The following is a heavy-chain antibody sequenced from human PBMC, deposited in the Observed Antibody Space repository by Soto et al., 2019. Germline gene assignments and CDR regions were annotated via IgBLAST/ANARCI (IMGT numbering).Heavy chain of an antibody. V-gene: IGHV1-2*04. Sequence: GASVKVSCKASGYTFTGYDMNWVRQAPGQGLEWMGWISPYSGGTNYAQKLQGWVTMTRDTSISTAYMELSRLRSDDTAVYYCANRKVDMWGEETMATAS. CDR3: ANRKVDM. CDR2: ISPYSGGT. CDR1: GYTFTGYD. J-gene: IGHJ3*02.